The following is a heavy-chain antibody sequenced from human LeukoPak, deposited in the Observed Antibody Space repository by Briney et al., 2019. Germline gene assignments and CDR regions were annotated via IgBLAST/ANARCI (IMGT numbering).Heavy chain of an antibody. CDR2: IYTRGNT. Sequence: PSQTLSLTCTVSGGSISSGTYYWSWLRQPAGKGLEWIGRIYTRGNTNYNPSLKGRVTISVDTSKNQFSLKLSSVTAADTAIYYCARVSGDYYASVWGQGTLVTVSS. CDR1: GGSISSGTYY. CDR3: ARVSGDYYASV. V-gene: IGHV4-61*02. D-gene: IGHD1-26*01. J-gene: IGHJ4*02.